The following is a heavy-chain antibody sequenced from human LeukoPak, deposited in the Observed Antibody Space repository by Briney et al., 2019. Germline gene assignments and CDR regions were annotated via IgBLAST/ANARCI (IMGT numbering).Heavy chain of an antibody. Sequence: GGSLRLSCAASGFTFSSYAMHWVRQAPGKGLEWVSSISSSSSYIYYADSVKGRFTISRDNAKNSLYLQMNSLRAEDTAVYYCARWEAVATGADYWGQGTLVTVSS. CDR3: ARWEAVATGADY. J-gene: IGHJ4*02. V-gene: IGHV3-21*01. D-gene: IGHD5-12*01. CDR1: GFTFSSYA. CDR2: ISSSSSYI.